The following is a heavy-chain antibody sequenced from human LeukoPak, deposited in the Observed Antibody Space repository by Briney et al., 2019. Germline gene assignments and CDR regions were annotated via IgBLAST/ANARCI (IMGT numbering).Heavy chain of an antibody. CDR1: GFTFSSYG. CDR2: IVGSGGST. CDR3: AKRLCSSGCKGFDC. D-gene: IGHD6-19*01. J-gene: IGHJ4*02. V-gene: IGHV3-23*01. Sequence: GGSLRLSCAASGFTFSSYGMHWVRQAPGKGLEWVSVIVGSGGSTGYADSVKGRFTISRDNSKNTLYLQMNSLRAEDTAVYYCAKRLCSSGCKGFDCWGQGTLVTVSS.